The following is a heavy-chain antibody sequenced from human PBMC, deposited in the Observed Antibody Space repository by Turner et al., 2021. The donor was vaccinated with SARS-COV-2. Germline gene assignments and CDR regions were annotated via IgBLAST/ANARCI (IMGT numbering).Heavy chain of an antibody. J-gene: IGHJ3*02. D-gene: IGHD6-19*01. CDR2: INPNSGAT. CDR3: ARSSSIYSSGWYRPRGAFDI. V-gene: IGHV1-2*02. Sequence: QVQLVQSGAEVKKPGASVKVPCKASVYTFTVYYIHWVRQVPGQGLEGMGWINPNSGATNFAQKFQGGVTMTRDTSISTTYMELGRLRSDDTAVYYCARSSSIYSSGWYRPRGAFDIWGQGTMVTVSS. CDR1: VYTFTVYY.